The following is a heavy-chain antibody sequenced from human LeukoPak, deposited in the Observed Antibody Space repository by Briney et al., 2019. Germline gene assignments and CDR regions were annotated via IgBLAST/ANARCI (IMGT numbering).Heavy chain of an antibody. J-gene: IGHJ5*02. Sequence: PSETLSLTCTVSGGSISSSSYYWGWIRQPPGKGLEWIGTIYYSGNTYYNPSLKSRVTMSVDMSKNQFSLMLSSVTAADTAVYYCARHFGDHLDWFDPWGQGTLVTVSS. CDR1: GGSISSSSYY. V-gene: IGHV4-39*01. CDR2: IYYSGNT. CDR3: ARHFGDHLDWFDP. D-gene: IGHD2-21*02.